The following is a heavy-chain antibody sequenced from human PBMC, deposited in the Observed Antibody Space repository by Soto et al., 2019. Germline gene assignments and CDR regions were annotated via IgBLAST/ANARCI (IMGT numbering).Heavy chain of an antibody. CDR3: AKGSSSGYYYTPALDAFDI. J-gene: IGHJ3*02. V-gene: IGHV3-23*01. CDR2: ISGSGGST. D-gene: IGHD3-22*01. CDR1: GFTFSSYA. Sequence: PGGSLRLSCAASGFTFSSYAMSWVRQAPGKGLEWVSAISGSGGSTYYADSVKGRFTISRDNSKNTLYLQMNSLRAEDTAVYYCAKGSSSGYYYTPALDAFDIWGQGTMVTVSS.